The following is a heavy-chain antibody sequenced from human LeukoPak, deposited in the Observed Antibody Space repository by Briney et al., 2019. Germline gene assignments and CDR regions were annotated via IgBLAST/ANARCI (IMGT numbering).Heavy chain of an antibody. V-gene: IGHV1-3*01. CDR1: GYTFTSYA. D-gene: IGHD3-22*01. CDR2: INAGNGNT. J-gene: IGHJ4*02. CDR3: ATMPYYYDSSGSGDY. Sequence: ALVKVSCKASGYTFTSYAMHWVRQAPGQRPEWMGWINAGNGNTKYSQKFQGRVTITRDTSASTAYMELSSLRSEDTAVYYCATMPYYYDSSGSGDYWGQGTLVTVSS.